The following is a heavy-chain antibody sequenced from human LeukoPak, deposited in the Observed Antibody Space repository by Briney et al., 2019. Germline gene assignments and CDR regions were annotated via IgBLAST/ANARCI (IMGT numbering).Heavy chain of an antibody. J-gene: IGHJ4*02. CDR2: INSNGAST. Sequence: PGGSLRLSCSASGFTFSAYAMHWVRQAPGKGLEYFSAINSNGASTYYADSVKGRFTISRDNARNTVCLQMSSLRPEDTAVYYCVKETFTVTSPFDYWGQGTLVTVSS. V-gene: IGHV3-64D*09. CDR1: GFTFSAYA. D-gene: IGHD3-16*01. CDR3: VKETFTVTSPFDY.